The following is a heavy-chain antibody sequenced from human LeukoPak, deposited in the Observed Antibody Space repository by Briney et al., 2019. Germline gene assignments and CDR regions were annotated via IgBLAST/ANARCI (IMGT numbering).Heavy chain of an antibody. J-gene: IGHJ4*02. V-gene: IGHV3-48*03. D-gene: IGHD3-10*01. CDR3: ARVKYYGSGSSPPLRY. CDR1: GFTFSSYE. Sequence: GGSLRLSCATSGFTFSSYEMNWVRQAPGKGLEWVSHISSSGNSKYYADSVKGRFTISRDNAQNSLYLQMTSLRAEDTSVYFCARVKYYGSGSSPPLRYWGQGTLVTVSS. CDR2: ISSSGNSK.